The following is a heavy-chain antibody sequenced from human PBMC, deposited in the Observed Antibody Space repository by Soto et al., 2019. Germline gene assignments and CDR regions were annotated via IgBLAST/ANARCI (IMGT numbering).Heavy chain of an antibody. CDR1: GGSISSYY. Sequence: TLSLTCTVSGGSISSYYWSWIRQPPGKGLEWIGYIYYSGSTNYNPSLKSRVTISVDTSKNQFSLKLSSVTAADTAVYYFARVVDVIAAPWNNYYYYYMDVWGKGTTVTVSS. J-gene: IGHJ6*03. CDR2: IYYSGST. V-gene: IGHV4-59*01. D-gene: IGHD6-6*01. CDR3: ARVVDVIAAPWNNYYYYYMDV.